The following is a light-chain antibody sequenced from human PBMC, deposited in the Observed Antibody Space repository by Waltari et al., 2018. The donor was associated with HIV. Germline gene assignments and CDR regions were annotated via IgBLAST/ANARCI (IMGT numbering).Light chain of an antibody. CDR3: QVWESGSEHPV. CDR2: DDS. CDR1: TVGSNS. Sequence: SYVLAKSPSVSVAPGQLAKPTCEGNTVGSNSLHWSPQRPGPAPFLVVSDDSDRPSGIPERFSGSNSGNTATLTINRVEAGDEGDFFCQVWESGSEHPVFGGGTKLTVL. J-gene: IGLJ2*01. V-gene: IGLV3-21*02.